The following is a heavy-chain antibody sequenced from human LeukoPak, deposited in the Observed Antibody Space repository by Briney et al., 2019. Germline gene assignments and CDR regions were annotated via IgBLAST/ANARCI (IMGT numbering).Heavy chain of an antibody. Sequence: ASVKVSCKASGYTFTSYYMHWVRQAPGQGLEWMGIINPSGGSTSYAQKFQGRVTMTRDTSTSTVYMELSSLRSEDTAVYYCAGAVGYSSSWYGALDYWGQGTLVTVSS. J-gene: IGHJ4*02. CDR1: GYTFTSYY. D-gene: IGHD6-13*01. CDR2: INPSGGST. CDR3: AGAVGYSSSWYGALDY. V-gene: IGHV1-46*01.